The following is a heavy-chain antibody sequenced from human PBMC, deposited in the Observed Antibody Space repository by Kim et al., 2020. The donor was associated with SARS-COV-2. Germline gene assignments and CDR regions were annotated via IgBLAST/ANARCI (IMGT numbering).Heavy chain of an antibody. D-gene: IGHD2-15*01. CDR3: ARESGYGNGFYALDV. J-gene: IGHJ6*02. Sequence: GGSLRLSCAASGFAFSTYYVGWVRQAPGKGLEWVSALTSTPLPYTNYADSVKGRFTISRDNDKHSLYLQMNSLRAGDTAVYYCARESGYGNGFYALDVWGQGTPVTVSS. CDR1: GFAFSTYY. CDR2: LTSTPLPYT. V-gene: IGHV3-11*06.